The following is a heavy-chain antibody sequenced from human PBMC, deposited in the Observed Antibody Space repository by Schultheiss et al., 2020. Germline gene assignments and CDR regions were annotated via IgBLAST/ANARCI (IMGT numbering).Heavy chain of an antibody. CDR2: ISYDGRNE. V-gene: IGHV3-30*04. D-gene: IGHD6-13*01. CDR1: GFTFSGYA. J-gene: IGHJ4*02. CDR3: ARDPRNGYTRNYLDY. Sequence: GGSLRLSCAASGFTFSGYAMHWVRQAPGKGLEWVTVISYDGRNEYYADSVKGRFTISRDNSKNTLYLQMNSLRAEDTALYYCARDPRNGYTRNYLDYWGQVALVTVSS.